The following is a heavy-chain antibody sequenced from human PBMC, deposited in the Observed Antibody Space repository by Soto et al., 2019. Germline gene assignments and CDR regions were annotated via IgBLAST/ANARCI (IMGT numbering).Heavy chain of an antibody. CDR2: ISYDGSNK. J-gene: IGHJ6*02. CDR1: GFTFSSYA. Sequence: GGSLRLSCAASGFTFSSYAMHWVRQAPGKGLEWVAVISYDGSNKYYADSVKGRFTISRDNSKNTLYLQMNSLRAEDTAVYYCARDGLVWFGELLKSDYGMDVWGQGTTVTVSS. V-gene: IGHV3-30-3*01. D-gene: IGHD3-10*01. CDR3: ARDGLVWFGELLKSDYGMDV.